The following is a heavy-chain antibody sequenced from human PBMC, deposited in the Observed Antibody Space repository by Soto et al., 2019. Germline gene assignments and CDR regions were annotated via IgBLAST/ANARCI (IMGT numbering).Heavy chain of an antibody. CDR1: GFPFSSYA. J-gene: IGHJ4*02. V-gene: IGHV3-23*01. Sequence: PGGSLRLSCAASGFPFSSYAMNWVRQPPGKGLEWVSAISGGGGSTYYADSVKGRLTISRDNSKNTLYLQMNSLRAEDTAVYYCAKDAQAVARSEIDYWGQGTLVTVSS. D-gene: IGHD6-19*01. CDR3: AKDAQAVARSEIDY. CDR2: ISGGGGST.